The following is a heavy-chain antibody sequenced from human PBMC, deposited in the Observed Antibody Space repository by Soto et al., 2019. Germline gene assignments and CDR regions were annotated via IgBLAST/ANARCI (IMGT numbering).Heavy chain of an antibody. CDR3: ARSDGCSSTSCFYYYYYGMDF. J-gene: IGHJ6*02. CDR2: IYYSGST. D-gene: IGHD2-2*01. V-gene: IGHV4-59*01. Sequence: PSETLSLTCTVSGGSISSYYWSWIRQPPGKGLEWIGYIYYSGSTNYNPSLKSRVTISVDTSKNQFSLKLSSVTAADTAVYYCARSDGCSSTSCFYYYYYGMDFCGQGTTVTF. CDR1: GGSISSYY.